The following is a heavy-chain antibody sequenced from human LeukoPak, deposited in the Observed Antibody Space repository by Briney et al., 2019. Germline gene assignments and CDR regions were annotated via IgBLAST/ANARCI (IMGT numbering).Heavy chain of an antibody. CDR2: IYYSGTT. Sequence: SETLSLTCTVSGGSISSSSYYWGWIRQPPGKGLEWIGSIYYSGTTYYNPTLRTRVTISVATSKNQFSLKLSSATAADTAVYYCARGNWRVDWFDPWGQGTLVTVSS. V-gene: IGHV4-39*07. J-gene: IGHJ5*02. D-gene: IGHD1-20*01. CDR3: ARGNWRVDWFDP. CDR1: GGSISSSSYY.